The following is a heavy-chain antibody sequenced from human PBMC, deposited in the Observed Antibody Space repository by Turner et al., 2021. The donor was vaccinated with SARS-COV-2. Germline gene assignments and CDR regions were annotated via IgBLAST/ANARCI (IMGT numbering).Heavy chain of an antibody. J-gene: IGHJ6*02. Sequence: QVQLVQSGAEVKKPGASVQVSCKVSGYTLTELSMHWVRQAPGNGLEGMGVVGPEDSETTYGQKFQGRVTKTQDTSTDTAYMELIGLRSEDTAVYYCATGVAVTGVVVAYYYYYGMDVWGQGTTVTVSS. CDR1: GYTLTELS. CDR2: VGPEDSET. D-gene: IGHD6-19*01. V-gene: IGHV1-24*01. CDR3: ATGVAVTGVVVAYYYYYGMDV.